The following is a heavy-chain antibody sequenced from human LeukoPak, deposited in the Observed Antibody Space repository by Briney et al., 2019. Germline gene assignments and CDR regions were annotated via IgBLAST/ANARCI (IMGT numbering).Heavy chain of an antibody. CDR3: ARHLVGYSSGWYDLDY. V-gene: IGHV3-74*01. D-gene: IGHD6-19*01. CDR1: GFTFSNYW. J-gene: IGHJ4*02. CDR2: INSDGSST. Sequence: GGSLRLSCAASGFTFSNYWMHWVRQAPGKGLVWVSRINSDGSSTNYADSVKGRFTISRDNAKNTVYLRMNSLRAEDTAVYFCARHLVGYSSGWYDLDYWGQGTLVTVSS.